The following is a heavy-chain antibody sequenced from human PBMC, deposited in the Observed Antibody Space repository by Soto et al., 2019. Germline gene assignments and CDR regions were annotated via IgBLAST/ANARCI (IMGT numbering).Heavy chain of an antibody. V-gene: IGHV1-8*01. J-gene: IGHJ6*03. D-gene: IGHD2-2*02. CDR3: VRGGFLDTHMDV. CDR1: GYSFTSYD. Sequence: QVQLVQSGAEVKKPGASLNVSCKASGYSFTSYDINWVRQVPGQRTEWMGWINPNSATKGDAQKFQVRITMSRDMSTRTAYMELSSLTSEDPAVYYCVRGGFLDTHMDVWGRGTT. CDR2: INPNSATK.